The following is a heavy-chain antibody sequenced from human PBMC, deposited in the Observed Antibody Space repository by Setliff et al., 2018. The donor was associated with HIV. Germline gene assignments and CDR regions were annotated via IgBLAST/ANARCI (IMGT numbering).Heavy chain of an antibody. D-gene: IGHD2-2*01. Sequence: GESLKISCAASGFTFSDHYMDWVRQASGKGLEWVGRIRTKANSYATAYGAAVKGRFTISRDDSKNTAYLQMNSLKTEDTAVYYCTKVGYCSSASCYASDYWGQGTLVTVSS. CDR2: IRTKANSYAT. CDR1: GFTFSDHY. CDR3: TKVGYCSSASCYASDY. V-gene: IGHV3-73*01. J-gene: IGHJ4*02.